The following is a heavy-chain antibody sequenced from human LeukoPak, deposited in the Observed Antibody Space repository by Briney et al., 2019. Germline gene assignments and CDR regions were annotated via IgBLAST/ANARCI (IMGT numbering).Heavy chain of an antibody. D-gene: IGHD2-2*01. CDR1: GGSFSGYY. CDR2: INHRGST. Sequence: SETLSLTCAVYGGSFSGYYWSWIRQPPGKGLEWIGEINHRGSTNYIPSLKSRVTISVDTSKNQFSLKLSSVTAADTAVYYCARGQDIVVVPAARGFDPWGQGTLVTVSS. V-gene: IGHV4-34*01. CDR3: ARGQDIVVVPAARGFDP. J-gene: IGHJ5*02.